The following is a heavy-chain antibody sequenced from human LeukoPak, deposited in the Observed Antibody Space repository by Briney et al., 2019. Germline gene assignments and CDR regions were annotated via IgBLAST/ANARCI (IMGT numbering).Heavy chain of an antibody. J-gene: IGHJ5*02. CDR3: ARPLMYYYGSETYFWFDP. Sequence: PGGSLRLSCAASGFTFTTYWMGWVRQAPGKGLEWVANIKQDVSEQYYVDSVKGRFTISRDNAKNSLSLQMNSLRAEDTAVYYCARPLMYYYGSETYFWFDPWGQGTLVTVSS. D-gene: IGHD3-10*01. CDR2: IKQDVSEQ. CDR1: GFTFTTYW. V-gene: IGHV3-7*01.